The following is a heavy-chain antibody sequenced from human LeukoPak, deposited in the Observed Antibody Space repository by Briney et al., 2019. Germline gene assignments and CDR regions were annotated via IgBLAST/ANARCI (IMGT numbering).Heavy chain of an antibody. CDR1: GFTFSSYG. V-gene: IGHV3-30*18. D-gene: IGHD3-22*01. CDR2: ISYDGSNK. Sequence: GGSLRLSCAASGFTFSSYGMHWVRQAPGKGLEWVAVISYDGSNKYYADSVKGRFTTSRDNSKNTLYLQMNSLRAEDTAVYYCAKGRYDSSGYYPYWGQGTLVTVSS. J-gene: IGHJ4*02. CDR3: AKGRYDSSGYYPY.